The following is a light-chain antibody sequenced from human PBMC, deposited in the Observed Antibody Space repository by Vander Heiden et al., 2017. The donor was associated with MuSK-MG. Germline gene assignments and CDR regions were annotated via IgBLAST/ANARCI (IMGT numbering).Light chain of an antibody. J-gene: IGLJ7*01. Sequence: TQKPSLSVSPGGTVTLTCGLSSGSVSSSYYPSWYQQTPGQAPRTLIYNTNIRSSGVPDRFSGSILGSKAALTITGAQADDESDYYCLLYMGNGIAVFGGGTQLTVL. V-gene: IGLV8-61*01. CDR3: LLYMGNGIAV. CDR1: SGSVSSSYY. CDR2: NTN.